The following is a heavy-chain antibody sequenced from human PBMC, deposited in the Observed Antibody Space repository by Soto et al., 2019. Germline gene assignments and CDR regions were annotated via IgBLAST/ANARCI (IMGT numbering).Heavy chain of an antibody. V-gene: IGHV1-3*01. CDR2: INAGNGNT. CDR3: ARGSGGTKTYYDFWSGYYTTFDY. CDR1: GYTFTSYA. D-gene: IGHD3-3*01. J-gene: IGHJ4*02. Sequence: GASVKVSCKASGYTFTSYAMHWVRQAPGQRLEWMGWINAGNGNTKYSQKFQGRVTITRDTSASTAYMELSSLRSEDTAVYYCARGSGGTKTYYDFWSGYYTTFDYWGQGTLVTVSS.